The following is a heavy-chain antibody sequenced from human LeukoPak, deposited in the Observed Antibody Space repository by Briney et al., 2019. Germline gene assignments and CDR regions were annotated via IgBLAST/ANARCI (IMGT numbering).Heavy chain of an antibody. CDR1: GGSISNSY. V-gene: IGHV4-59*01. CDR2: IYYTGSP. D-gene: IGHD1-7*01. Sequence: PSETLSLTCTVSGGSISNSYWSWIRQPPGKGLEWIGYIYYTGSPNYNTSLKSRVTMSVDTSKNQFSLKLSSVTAADTAVYYCARMGFNWNYVIDYWGQGTLVTVSS. J-gene: IGHJ4*02. CDR3: ARMGFNWNYVIDY.